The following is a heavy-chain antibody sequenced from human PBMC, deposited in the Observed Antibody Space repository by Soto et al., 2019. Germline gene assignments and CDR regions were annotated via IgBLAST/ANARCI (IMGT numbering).Heavy chain of an antibody. D-gene: IGHD3-22*01. CDR2: IYTSGST. J-gene: IGHJ6*02. CDR3: ARDQLDYYDSSGSISGGMDV. V-gene: IGHV4-4*07. Sequence: SETLSLTCTVSGGSISSYYWSWIRQPAGKGLEWIGRIYTSGSTNYNPSLKSRVTMSVDTSKDQFSLKLSSVTAADTAVYYCARDQLDYYDSSGSISGGMDVWGQGTTVTVSS. CDR1: GGSISSYY.